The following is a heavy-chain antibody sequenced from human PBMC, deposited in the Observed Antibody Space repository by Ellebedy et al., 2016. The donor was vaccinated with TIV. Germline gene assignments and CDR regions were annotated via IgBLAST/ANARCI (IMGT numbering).Heavy chain of an antibody. CDR1: GGYMSSYC. CDR2: VYYSGST. CDR3: ASESNMKDAFDI. V-gene: IGHV4-59*01. Sequence: MPSETLSLTCTVPGGYMSSYCWGWVRQPPGKGLEGIGYVYYSGSTKYNPSLKSRVTISVDASENQFSLKLNSVTMADTAIYYCASESNMKDAFDIWGQGKMVTVSS. J-gene: IGHJ3*02.